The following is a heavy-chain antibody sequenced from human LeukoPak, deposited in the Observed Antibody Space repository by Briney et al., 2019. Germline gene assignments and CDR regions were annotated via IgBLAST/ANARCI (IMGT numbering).Heavy chain of an antibody. D-gene: IGHD2-21*02. Sequence: SENLSLTCTVSGGSISSVSYYWSWIRQPPGKGLVRIGRVYTSGCANYNPSLNSLATISVETSKNLFSLKLSSVTAAVTHGDYCASSPNCGGDCYTTFDYWGQGTLVTFSS. CDR2: VYTSGCA. V-gene: IGHV4-61*02. CDR1: GGSISSVSYY. CDR3: ASSPNCGGDCYTTFDY. J-gene: IGHJ4*02.